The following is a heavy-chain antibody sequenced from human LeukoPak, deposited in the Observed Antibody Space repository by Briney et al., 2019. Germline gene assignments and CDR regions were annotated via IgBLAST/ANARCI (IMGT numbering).Heavy chain of an antibody. D-gene: IGHD3-10*01. Sequence: GGSLRLSCAASGFTFSDRYMDWVRQAPGKGLEWVGRIRNKANNDTTEYAASVKGRFTISRDDSKNSLYLQMNSLKSEDTAVYYCAKDLTGSYYNYWGQGTLVTVSS. CDR1: GFTFSDRY. J-gene: IGHJ4*02. V-gene: IGHV3-72*01. CDR2: IRNKANNDTT. CDR3: AKDLTGSYYNY.